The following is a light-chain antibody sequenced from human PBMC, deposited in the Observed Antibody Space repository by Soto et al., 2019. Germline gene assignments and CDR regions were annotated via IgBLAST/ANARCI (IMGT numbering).Light chain of an antibody. CDR2: AAS. CDR3: QQSYSTPPCT. J-gene: IGKJ1*01. CDR1: QSISSY. Sequence: DIQMTQSPSSLSASVGDRVTITCRASQSISSYLNWYQQKPGKAPKLLIYAASSLQSGVPSRFSGSGSGTDFTLTISSLQPEDFATYYCQQSYSTPPCTCGQGTKVEIK. V-gene: IGKV1-39*01.